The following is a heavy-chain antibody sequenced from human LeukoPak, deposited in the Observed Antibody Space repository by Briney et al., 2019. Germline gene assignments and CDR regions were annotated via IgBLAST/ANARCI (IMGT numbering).Heavy chain of an antibody. Sequence: PGGSLRLSCAASGFTVSNNYMSWVHQAPGKGLEWVANINQGGSAKNHVDSVKGRFTISRDDAKNSVFLQMNSLRAEDTAVYYCGRGEGFLVDHWGQGTLVTVSS. CDR2: INQGGSAK. J-gene: IGHJ4*02. V-gene: IGHV3-7*01. CDR1: GFTVSNNY. CDR3: GRGEGFLVDH. D-gene: IGHD3-3*01.